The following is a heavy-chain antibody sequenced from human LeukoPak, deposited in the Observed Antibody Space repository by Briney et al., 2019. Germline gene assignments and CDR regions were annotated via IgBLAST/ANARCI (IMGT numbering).Heavy chain of an antibody. CDR3: ARTRGDITMVRGVIVPFDY. J-gene: IGHJ4*02. CDR1: GYTFTGYY. V-gene: IGHV1-2*02. Sequence: ASVKVSCKASGYTFTGYYMHWVRQAPGQGLEWMGWINPNSGGTNYAQKFQGRVTMIRDTSISTAYMELSRLRSDDTAVYYCARTRGDITMVRGVIVPFDYWGQGTLVTVSS. D-gene: IGHD3-10*01. CDR2: INPNSGGT.